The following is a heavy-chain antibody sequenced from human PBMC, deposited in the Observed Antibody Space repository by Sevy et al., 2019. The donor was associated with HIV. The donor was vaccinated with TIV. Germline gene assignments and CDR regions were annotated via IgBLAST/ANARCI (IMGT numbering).Heavy chain of an antibody. D-gene: IGHD2-2*01. Sequence: SESLSLTCTVSGDSINTYYWSWIRQTPGKGLEWIAYVSHSETSNYNPSLKSRVTISLDTPRRQVSLKASSVTVADTAVYYCPRLRWDVVVVPYSSPGSYFDSWGQGTPVTVSS. V-gene: IGHV4-59*08. CDR1: GDSINTYY. CDR3: PRLRWDVVVVPYSSPGSYFDS. CDR2: VSHSETS. J-gene: IGHJ4*02.